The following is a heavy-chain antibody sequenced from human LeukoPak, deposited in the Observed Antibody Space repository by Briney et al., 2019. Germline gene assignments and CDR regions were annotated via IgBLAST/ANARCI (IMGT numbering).Heavy chain of an antibody. CDR2: ISSSGSTI. D-gene: IGHD3-22*01. CDR3: AKGWDITMIVVAYFDY. Sequence: GGSLRLSCAASGFTFSSYAMSWVRQAPGKGLEWVSYISSSGSTIYYADSVKGRFTISRDNAKNTLYLQMNSLRAEDTAVYYCAKGWDITMIVVAYFDYWGQGTLVTVSS. V-gene: IGHV3-48*01. J-gene: IGHJ4*02. CDR1: GFTFSSYA.